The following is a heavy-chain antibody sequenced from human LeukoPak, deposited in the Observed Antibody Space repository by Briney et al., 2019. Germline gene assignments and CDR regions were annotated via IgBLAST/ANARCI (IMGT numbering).Heavy chain of an antibody. CDR2: ISSSSSTI. V-gene: IGHV3-48*01. Sequence: PGGSLRLSCAASGFTFSSYSMNWVRQAPGKGLEWVSYISSSSSTIYYADSVKGRFTISRDNAKNSLYLQMNSLRAEDTAVYYCARGYSNYYYYYYMDVWGKGTTVTVSS. D-gene: IGHD4-11*01. CDR1: GFTFSSYS. CDR3: ARGYSNYYYYYYMDV. J-gene: IGHJ6*03.